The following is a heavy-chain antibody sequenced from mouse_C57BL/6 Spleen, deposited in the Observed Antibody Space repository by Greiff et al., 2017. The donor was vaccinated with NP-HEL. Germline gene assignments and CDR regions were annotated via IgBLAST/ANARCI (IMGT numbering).Heavy chain of an antibody. CDR3: ARDPSDGYFVH. D-gene: IGHD2-3*01. Sequence: QVQLQQSGTELVKPGASVKLSCKASGYTFTSYWMHWVKQRPGQGLEWIGNINPSNGGTNYNEKFKSKATLTVDKSSSTAYMQLSSLTSEDSAVYYGARDPSDGYFVHWGQGTTLTVSS. CDR2: INPSNGGT. J-gene: IGHJ2*01. V-gene: IGHV1-53*01. CDR1: GYTFTSYW.